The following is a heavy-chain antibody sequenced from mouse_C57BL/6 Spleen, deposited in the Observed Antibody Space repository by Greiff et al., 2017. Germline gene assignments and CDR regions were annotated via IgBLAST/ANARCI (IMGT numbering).Heavy chain of an antibody. Sequence: VQRVESGEGLVKPGGSLKLSCAASGFTFSSYAMSWVRQTPEKRLEWVAYISSGGDYIYYADTVKGRFTISRDNARNTLYLQMSSLKSEDTAMYYCTRDGYYSNYLFADWGQGTLVTVSA. D-gene: IGHD2-5*01. J-gene: IGHJ3*01. CDR3: TRDGYYSNYLFAD. CDR2: ISSGGDYI. V-gene: IGHV5-9-1*02. CDR1: GFTFSSYA.